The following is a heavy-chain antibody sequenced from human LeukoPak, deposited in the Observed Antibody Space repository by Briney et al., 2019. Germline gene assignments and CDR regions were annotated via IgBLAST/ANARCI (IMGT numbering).Heavy chain of an antibody. CDR3: AKDESRYCTTSSCYPHDY. V-gene: IGHV3-30*18. D-gene: IGHD2-8*01. J-gene: IGHJ4*02. Sequence: GGTLRLSCAASGFTFSSYGMSWVRQAPDKGLEWVAVISYDGRNTYYADSVKGRFTISRDNSKDTLYLQIHSLRTGDTAVYYCAKDESRYCTTSSCYPHDYWGQGTLVTVSS. CDR1: GFTFSSYG. CDR2: ISYDGRNT.